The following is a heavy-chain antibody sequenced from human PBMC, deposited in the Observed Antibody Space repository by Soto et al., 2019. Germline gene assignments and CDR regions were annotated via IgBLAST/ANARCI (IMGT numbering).Heavy chain of an antibody. Sequence: GGSLRLSCAASGFTFSSYAMSWVRQAPGKGLEWVSAISGSGGSTYYADSVKGRFTISRDNSKNTLYLQMNSLRAEDTAVYYCAKDLKVGEISGWYHIAYYFDYWGQGTLVTVSS. CDR3: AKDLKVGEISGWYHIAYYFDY. V-gene: IGHV3-23*01. CDR1: GFTFSSYA. J-gene: IGHJ4*02. CDR2: ISGSGGST. D-gene: IGHD6-19*01.